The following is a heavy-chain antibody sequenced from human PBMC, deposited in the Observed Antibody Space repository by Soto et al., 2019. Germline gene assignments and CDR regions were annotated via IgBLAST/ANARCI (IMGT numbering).Heavy chain of an antibody. CDR1: GFTFSSYA. Sequence: VGSLRLSCAASGFTFSSYAMSWVRQAPGKGLEWVSAISGSGGSTYYADSVKGRFTISRDNSKNTLYLQMNSLRAEDTAVYYCAKGAPLIVVVVAAHYYFDYWGQGTLVTVSS. V-gene: IGHV3-23*01. J-gene: IGHJ4*02. D-gene: IGHD2-15*01. CDR3: AKGAPLIVVVVAAHYYFDY. CDR2: ISGSGGST.